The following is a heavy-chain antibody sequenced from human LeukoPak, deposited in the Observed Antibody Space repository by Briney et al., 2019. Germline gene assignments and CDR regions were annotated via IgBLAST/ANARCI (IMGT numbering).Heavy chain of an antibody. D-gene: IGHD3-10*01. CDR2: ISGSATHI. CDR3: AREGLYSGSVSSDLDY. Sequence: GGSLRLSCEASGFTFSSYTMDWVRQAPGKGLEWVSSISGSATHIYYADSVKGRFTISRDNAKNSVYLQVNSLRAEDTAVYYCAREGLYSGSVSSDLDYWGQGTLVSVSS. CDR1: GFTFSSYT. V-gene: IGHV3-21*01. J-gene: IGHJ4*02.